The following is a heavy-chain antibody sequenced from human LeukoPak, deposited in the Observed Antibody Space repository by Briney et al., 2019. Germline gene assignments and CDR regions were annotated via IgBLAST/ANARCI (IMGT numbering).Heavy chain of an antibody. V-gene: IGHV4-31*03. CDR2: IYYSGST. Sequence: PSQTLSLTCTVSGGSISSGGYYWSWLRQHPGKGLEWIGYIYYSGSTYYNPSLKSRVTISVDTSKNQFSLKLSSVTAADTAVYYCARDLGAAAGFDYWGQGTLVTVSS. CDR1: GGSISSGGYY. D-gene: IGHD6-13*01. J-gene: IGHJ4*02. CDR3: ARDLGAAAGFDY.